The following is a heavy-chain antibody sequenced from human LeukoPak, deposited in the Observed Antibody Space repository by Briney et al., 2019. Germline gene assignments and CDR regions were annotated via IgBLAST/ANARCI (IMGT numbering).Heavy chain of an antibody. CDR2: INHSGST. D-gene: IGHD4-17*01. Sequence: ASETLSLTCAVYGGSFSGYYWSWIRQPRGKGLEWIGEINHSGSTNYNPSLKSRVTISVDTSKNQFSLKLSSVTAADTAVYYCARGTLPDYGDPKRAFDIWGQGTMVTVSS. CDR3: ARGTLPDYGDPKRAFDI. J-gene: IGHJ3*02. V-gene: IGHV4-34*01. CDR1: GGSFSGYY.